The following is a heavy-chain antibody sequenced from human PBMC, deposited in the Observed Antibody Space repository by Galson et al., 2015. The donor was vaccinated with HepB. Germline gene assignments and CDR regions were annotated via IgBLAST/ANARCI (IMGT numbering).Heavy chain of an antibody. CDR2: ISGSDGSA. D-gene: IGHD3-22*01. CDR3: ANRYDSSGYYFYYYYYGMDV. Sequence: SLRLFCAASGFTFSSYAMSWVRQAPGKGLEWVSSISGSDGSAYYADSVKGRFTISRDNSKNTLYLQMNSLRAEDTAVYYCANRYDSSGYYFYYYYYGMDVWGQGTTVTVSS. CDR1: GFTFSSYA. J-gene: IGHJ6*02. V-gene: IGHV3-23*01.